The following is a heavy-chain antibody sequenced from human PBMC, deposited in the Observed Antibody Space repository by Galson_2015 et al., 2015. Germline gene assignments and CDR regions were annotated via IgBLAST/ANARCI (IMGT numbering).Heavy chain of an antibody. CDR2: ISYDGSNK. CDR1: GFTFSGYA. Sequence: SLRLSCAASGFTFSGYAMHWVRQAPGKGLEWVAVISYDGSNKYYADSVKGRFTISRDNSKNTLYLQMNSLRAEDTAVYYCARDVVEGYEQWLPPGYWGQGTLVTVSS. J-gene: IGHJ4*02. CDR3: ARDVVEGYEQWLPPGY. V-gene: IGHV3-30-3*01. D-gene: IGHD6-19*01.